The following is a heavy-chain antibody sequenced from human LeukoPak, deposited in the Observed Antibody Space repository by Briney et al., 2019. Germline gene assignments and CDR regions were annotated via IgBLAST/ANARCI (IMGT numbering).Heavy chain of an antibody. V-gene: IGHV4-39*01. CDR2: IYYSGST. D-gene: IGHD6-19*01. CDR3: ARGSGWYPH. J-gene: IGHJ1*01. Sequence: SETLSLTCTVSGGSISSSSYYWGWIRQPPGKGLEWIGSIYYSGSTYYNPSLKSRVTISVDTSKNQFSLKLSSVTAADTAVYYCARGSGWYPHWGQGTLVTVSS. CDR1: GGSISSSSYY.